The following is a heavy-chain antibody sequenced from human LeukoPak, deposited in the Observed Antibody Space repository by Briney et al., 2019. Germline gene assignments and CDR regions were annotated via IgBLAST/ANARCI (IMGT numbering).Heavy chain of an antibody. Sequence: SVKVSCKASGGTFSSYTINWVRQAPGQGLEWMGGIIPILGSANYARKFQGRVTITADRSTTTAYMEMSSLTSEDTAMYYCARAGRTMIVVTYFAYWEEGTLATV. J-gene: IGHJ4*02. V-gene: IGHV1-69*08. D-gene: IGHD3-22*01. CDR1: GGTFSSYT. CDR2: IIPILGSA. CDR3: ARAGRTMIVVTYFAY.